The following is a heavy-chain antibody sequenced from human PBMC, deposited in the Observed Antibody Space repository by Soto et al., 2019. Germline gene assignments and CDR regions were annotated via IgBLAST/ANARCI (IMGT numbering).Heavy chain of an antibody. CDR3: ATEELCGADCYFFKH. D-gene: IGHD2-21*02. V-gene: IGHV3-48*03. CDR2: ISGSNNNI. J-gene: IGHJ4*02. Sequence: EVQLLETGGGSVHVGGSLRLSCAVSGFNLRNYEMNWVRQVPGQGLEWISKISGSNNNIYYADSVQGRFTISRDNANNVLFLQMNSLRAEDTATYHCATEELCGADCYFFKHWCQGTLVTVSS. CDR1: GFNLRNYE.